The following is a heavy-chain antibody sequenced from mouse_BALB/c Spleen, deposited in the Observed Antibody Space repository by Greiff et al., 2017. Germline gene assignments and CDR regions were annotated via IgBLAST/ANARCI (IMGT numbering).Heavy chain of an antibody. CDR1: GYTFTDYA. J-gene: IGHJ2*01. Sequence: VHLVESGAELVRPGVSVKISCKGSGYTFTDYAMHWVKQSHAKSLEWIGVISTYYGDASYNQKFKGKATMTVDKSSSTAYMELARLTSEDSAIYYCARLDNYYFDYWGQGTTLTVSS. D-gene: IGHD1-3*01. V-gene: IGHV1S137*01. CDR2: ISTYYGDA. CDR3: ARLDNYYFDY.